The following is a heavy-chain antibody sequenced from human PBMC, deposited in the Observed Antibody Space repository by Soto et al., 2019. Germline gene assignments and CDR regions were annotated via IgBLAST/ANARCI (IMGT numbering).Heavy chain of an antibody. Sequence: QVQLVQSGTEVKKPGSSVTVSCKASGGPYSKYTISWVRQAPGQGLEWMGRIIPIFDMAHYAQTFQGRVTITVDKSTSTVYMDLSGLRFEDTAVYYCARSLLGDHYDSDGLDNWGQGTLVTVSS. V-gene: IGHV1-69*02. CDR2: IIPIFDMA. CDR3: ARSLLGDHYDSDGLDN. J-gene: IGHJ4*02. CDR1: GGPYSKYT. D-gene: IGHD3-22*01.